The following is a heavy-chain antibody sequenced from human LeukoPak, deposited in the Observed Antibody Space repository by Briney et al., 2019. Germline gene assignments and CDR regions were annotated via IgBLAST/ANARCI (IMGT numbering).Heavy chain of an antibody. CDR1: GYTFTGYY. D-gene: IGHD6-13*01. CDR2: INANSGDT. Sequence: ASVKVSCKASGYTFTGYYMHWVRQAPGQGLEWMGWINANSGDTNYAQKFQGWVTMTRDTSTSTAYMELRSLRSEDTAVYYCARGVYSSSWYYFDYWGQGTLVTVSS. CDR3: ARGVYSSSWYYFDY. J-gene: IGHJ4*02. V-gene: IGHV1-2*04.